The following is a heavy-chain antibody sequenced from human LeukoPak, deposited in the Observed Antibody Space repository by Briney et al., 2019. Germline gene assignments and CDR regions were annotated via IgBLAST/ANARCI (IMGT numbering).Heavy chain of an antibody. V-gene: IGHV1-69*05. CDR3: AREVRYCSSTSCYIPNWFDP. Sequence: SVKVSCKASGGTFSSYAISWVRQAPGQGLEWMGGIIPIFGTANYAQKFQGRVTITTDESTSTAYMELSSLRSEDTAVYYRAREVRYCSSTSCYIPNWFDPWGQGTLVTVSS. CDR2: IIPIFGTA. J-gene: IGHJ5*02. CDR1: GGTFSSYA. D-gene: IGHD2-2*02.